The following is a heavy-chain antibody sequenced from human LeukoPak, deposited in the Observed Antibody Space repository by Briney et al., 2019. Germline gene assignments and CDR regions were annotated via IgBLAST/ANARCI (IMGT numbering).Heavy chain of an antibody. Sequence: PSETLSLTCTVSGASISSYYWSWIRQPPGKGLEWIGYIYYSGSPIYNPSLKSRVTISLDTSKNQFSLKLSSVTAADTALYYCARDPAASSWFDPWGQGTLVTVSS. CDR3: ARDPAASSWFDP. CDR1: GASISSYY. J-gene: IGHJ5*02. CDR2: IYYSGSP. V-gene: IGHV4-59*01. D-gene: IGHD6-13*01.